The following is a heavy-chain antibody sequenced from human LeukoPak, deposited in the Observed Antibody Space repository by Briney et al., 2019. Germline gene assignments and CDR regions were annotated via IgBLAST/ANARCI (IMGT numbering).Heavy chain of an antibody. Sequence: SETLSLTCTVSGASISSTTYYWGWIRQPPRKGLEWIASIYYSGSTYYNPSLKSRVTISVDTSKNQFSLKLSSVTAADTAVYYCARAYSSNWYISWFDPWGQGTLVTVSS. J-gene: IGHJ5*02. CDR3: ARAYSSNWYISWFDP. CDR2: IYYSGST. V-gene: IGHV4-39*07. CDR1: GASISSTTYY. D-gene: IGHD6-13*01.